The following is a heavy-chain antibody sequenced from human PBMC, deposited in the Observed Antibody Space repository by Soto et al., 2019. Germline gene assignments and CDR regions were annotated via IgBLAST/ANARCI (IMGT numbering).Heavy chain of an antibody. D-gene: IGHD2-21*02. Sequence: VQLLQSGGGFVQPGGSLRLSCEASGFPFSNYAMSWVRQAPGKGLEWVSTISGSGSSRYTADSVRGRFIISRDNSRNTLSLQMNGLRAEDTAIYYCAKYYMVTTSYYYFYGLDVWGQGTAVAVSS. V-gene: IGHV3-23*01. J-gene: IGHJ6*02. CDR1: GFPFSNYA. CDR2: ISGSGSSR. CDR3: AKYYMVTTSYYYFYGLDV.